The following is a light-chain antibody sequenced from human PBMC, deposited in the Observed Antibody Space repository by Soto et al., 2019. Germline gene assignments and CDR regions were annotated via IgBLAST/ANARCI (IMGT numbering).Light chain of an antibody. Sequence: QSVLTQPPSASGTPGQRVTISCSGSSSNVGGNPVNWYQHVPTTAPKLLIYTNTQRPSGVPDRFSGSKSGTSASLAISGLQSEDEADHYCASWDDSLNGPVFGTGTKLTVL. CDR2: TNT. CDR3: ASWDDSLNGPV. J-gene: IGLJ1*01. CDR1: SSNVGGNP. V-gene: IGLV1-44*01.